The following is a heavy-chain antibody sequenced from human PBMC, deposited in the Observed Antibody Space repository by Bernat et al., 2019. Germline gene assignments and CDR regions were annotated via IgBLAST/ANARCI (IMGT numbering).Heavy chain of an antibody. D-gene: IGHD3-10*01. CDR3: ARKRTGSPSGYSDY. J-gene: IGHJ4*02. Sequence: EVQLVESGGGLVQPGGSLRLSCAASGFTFSSYWMSWVRQAPGKGLEWVANIKQDGSGEYYVDSVKGRFTISRDNAKSSLFLQMNSLRAKDTAVYYCARKRTGSPSGYSDYWGQGSLVTVAS. CDR1: GFTFSSYW. CDR2: IKQDGSGE. V-gene: IGHV3-7*03.